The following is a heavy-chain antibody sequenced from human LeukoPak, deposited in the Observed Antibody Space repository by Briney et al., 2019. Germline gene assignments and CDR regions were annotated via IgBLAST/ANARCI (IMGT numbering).Heavy chain of an antibody. J-gene: IGHJ4*02. CDR3: ARIPSWDCSTTTCGSEGYCFDC. CDR2: INPNSGGT. D-gene: IGHD2-2*01. V-gene: IGHV1-2*02. Sequence: ASVKVSCKASGYTFTDSYLHWVRLAPGQGLEWLGWINPNSGGTNYAQSFQGRVTMTRDTSITTAYMELSSLRSDDTAVYFCARIPSWDCSTTTCGSEGYCFDCWGQGTLVTVSP. CDR1: GYTFTDSY.